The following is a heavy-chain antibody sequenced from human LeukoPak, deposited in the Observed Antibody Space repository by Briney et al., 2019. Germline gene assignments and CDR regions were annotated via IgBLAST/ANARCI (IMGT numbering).Heavy chain of an antibody. D-gene: IGHD3-3*01. CDR3: ARQFLEWLGAFDI. V-gene: IGHV1-2*02. CDR2: INPNSGGT. J-gene: IGHJ3*02. CDR1: GYTFTGYY. Sequence: ASVKVSCKASGYTFTGYYMHWVRQAPGQGLEWMGWINPNSGGTNYAQKFQGRVTMTRDTSISTAYMELSRLRSDDTAVYYCARQFLEWLGAFDIWGQGTMVTVSS.